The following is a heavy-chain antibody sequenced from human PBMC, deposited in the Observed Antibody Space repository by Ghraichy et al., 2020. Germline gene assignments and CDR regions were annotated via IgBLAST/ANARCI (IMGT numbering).Heavy chain of an antibody. CDR3: ARDDAVVPGAITY. D-gene: IGHD2-2*01. CDR2: IYYTGST. Sequence: SETLSLTCTVSGCSISSYYCNWIRQPPGKGLEWIGYIYYTGSTNYNPSLKSRVSISIDKSKNQFSLTLSSVTAADTAVYYCARDDAVVPGAITYWGQGTLVTVSS. V-gene: IGHV4-59*01. J-gene: IGHJ4*02. CDR1: GCSISSYY.